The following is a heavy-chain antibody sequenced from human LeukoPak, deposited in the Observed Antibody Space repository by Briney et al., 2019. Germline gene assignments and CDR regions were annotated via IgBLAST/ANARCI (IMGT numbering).Heavy chain of an antibody. CDR1: GFTFSSYW. CDR3: ARVGIVRATGYFDN. Sequence: PGGSLRLSCAASGFTFSSYWMSWVRQAPGKGLEWVGRLRNKANSYTTEYAASVKGRFIISRDDSKNSLYLRMNSLKTEDTAVYYCARVGIVRATGYFDNWGQGTLVTVSS. V-gene: IGHV3-72*01. D-gene: IGHD1-26*01. J-gene: IGHJ4*02. CDR2: LRNKANSYTT.